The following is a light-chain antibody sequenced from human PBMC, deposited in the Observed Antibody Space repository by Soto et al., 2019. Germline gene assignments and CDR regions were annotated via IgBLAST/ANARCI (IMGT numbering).Light chain of an antibody. Sequence: QSALTQPPSASGSPGQPVTISCTGTSSDVGGYNRVSWYQHHPGKAPKLIIYEVFKRPSGVPDRFSGSKSGNTASLTVSGLQAEDEDDYYGNSYAGNSWVFGGGTKLTVL. J-gene: IGLJ3*02. CDR1: SSDVGGYNR. CDR2: EVF. V-gene: IGLV2-8*01. CDR3: NSYAGNSWV.